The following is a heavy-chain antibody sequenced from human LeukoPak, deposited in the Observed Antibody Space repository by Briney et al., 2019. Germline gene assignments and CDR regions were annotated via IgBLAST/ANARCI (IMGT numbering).Heavy chain of an antibody. CDR2: IYYSGST. CDR3: AREGEVVAATYYYYYGMDV. D-gene: IGHD2-15*01. J-gene: IGHJ6*02. Sequence: PSETLSLTCTVSGGSISSSSYYWGWIRQPPGKGLEWIGSIYYSGSTYYNPSLKSRVTISVDTSKNQFSLKLSSVTAADTAVYYCAREGEVVAATYYYYYGMDVWGQGTTVTVSS. V-gene: IGHV4-39*07. CDR1: GGSISSSSYY.